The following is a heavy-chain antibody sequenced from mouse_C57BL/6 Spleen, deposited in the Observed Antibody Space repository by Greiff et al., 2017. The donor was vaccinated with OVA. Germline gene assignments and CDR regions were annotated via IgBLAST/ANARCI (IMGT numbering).Heavy chain of an antibody. CDR3: ANYYGSSYFYWYFDV. CDR2: IYPGDGDT. J-gene: IGHJ1*03. D-gene: IGHD1-1*01. Sequence: QVQLKQSGPELVKPGASVKISCKASGYAFSSSWMNWVKQRPGKGLEWIGRIYPGDGDTNYNGKFKGKATLTADKSSSTAYMQLSSLTSEDSAVYFCANYYGSSYFYWYFDVWGTGTTVTVSS. CDR1: GYAFSSSW. V-gene: IGHV1-82*01.